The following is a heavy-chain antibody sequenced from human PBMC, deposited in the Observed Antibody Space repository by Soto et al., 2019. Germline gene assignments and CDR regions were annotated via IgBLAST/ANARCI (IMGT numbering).Heavy chain of an antibody. CDR2: INPSGGST. Sequence: ASVKVSCKSSGYTFTSYYMHWVRQAPGQGLEWMGIINPSGGSTTYAQNFQGRVTMTRDTSTSTVYMELNSLRAEDTAVYYCATAKLLLPWLFDYWGQGTLVTVSS. CDR3: ATAKLLLPWLFDY. CDR1: GYTFTSYY. D-gene: IGHD2-15*01. J-gene: IGHJ4*02. V-gene: IGHV1-46*01.